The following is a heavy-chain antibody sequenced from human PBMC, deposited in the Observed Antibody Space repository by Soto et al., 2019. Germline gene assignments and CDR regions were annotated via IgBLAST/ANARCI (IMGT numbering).Heavy chain of an antibody. D-gene: IGHD1-26*01. J-gene: IGHJ6*02. CDR2: ISAYNGNT. V-gene: IGHV1-18*04. CDR1: GYTFTSYG. CDR3: ARDYPRWDNYYYYGMDV. Sequence: QVQLVQSGAEVKKPGASVKVSCKASGYTFTSYGISWVRQAPGQGLEWMGGISAYNGNTNYAQKLQGRVTMTTDTSTSTAYMELRSLRSDDTAVYYCARDYPRWDNYYYYGMDVWGQGTTVTVSS.